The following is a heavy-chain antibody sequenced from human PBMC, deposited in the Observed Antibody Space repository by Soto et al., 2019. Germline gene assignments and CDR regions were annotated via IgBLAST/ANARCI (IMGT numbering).Heavy chain of an antibody. V-gene: IGHV3-30-3*01. Sequence: PGGSLRLSCAASGFTFSSYAMHWVRQAPGKGLEWVAVISYDGSNKYYRDSVKGRFTIFKDKSMNKVYLQMNSLTVEDAAVYYCTKDRVPDGIYSFDYWGQGALVTVSS. D-gene: IGHD2-15*01. CDR3: TKDRVPDGIYSFDY. J-gene: IGHJ4*02. CDR1: GFTFSSYA. CDR2: ISYDGSNK.